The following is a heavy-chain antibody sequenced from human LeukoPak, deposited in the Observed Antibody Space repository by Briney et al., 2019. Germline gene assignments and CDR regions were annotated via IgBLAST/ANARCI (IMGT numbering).Heavy chain of an antibody. V-gene: IGHV1-2*02. D-gene: IGHD3-10*01. J-gene: IGHJ4*02. Sequence: ASVKVSCKASGYTFTGYYMHWVRQAPGQGLEWMGWINPNSGGTNYAQKFQGGVTMTRDTSISTAYMELSRLRSDDTAVYYCALIPLHCYGSGSYMLDYWGQGTLVTVSS. CDR2: INPNSGGT. CDR3: ALIPLHCYGSGSYMLDY. CDR1: GYTFTGYY.